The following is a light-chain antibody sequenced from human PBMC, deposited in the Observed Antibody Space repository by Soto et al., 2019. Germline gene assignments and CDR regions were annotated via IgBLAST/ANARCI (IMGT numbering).Light chain of an antibody. CDR2: DVS. Sequence: QSVLTQPASVSGSPGQSITISCTGTSSDVGGYNYVSWYQQHPGKAPKFMSYDVSSRPSGVSNRFSGSKSGNTASLTISGLQAEDEADYYCCSYTTSNTRQIVFGTGTKVTVL. CDR3: CSYTTSNTRQIV. CDR1: SSDVGGYNY. V-gene: IGLV2-14*03. J-gene: IGLJ1*01.